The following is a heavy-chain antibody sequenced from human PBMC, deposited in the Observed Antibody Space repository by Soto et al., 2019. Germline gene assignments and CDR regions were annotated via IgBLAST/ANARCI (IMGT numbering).Heavy chain of an antibody. Sequence: SLTCTVSGGSISSSSYYWGWIRQPPGKGLEWIGYIYYSGSTNYNPSLKSRVTISVDTSKNQFSLKLSSVTAADTAVYYCARHVWFGELLQFDYWGQGTLVTVSS. CDR2: IYYSGST. CDR1: GGSISSSSYY. V-gene: IGHV4-61*05. CDR3: ARHVWFGELLQFDY. J-gene: IGHJ4*02. D-gene: IGHD3-10*01.